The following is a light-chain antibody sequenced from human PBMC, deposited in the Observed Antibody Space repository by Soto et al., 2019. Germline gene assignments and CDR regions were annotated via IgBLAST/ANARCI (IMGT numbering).Light chain of an antibody. V-gene: IGKV1-5*01. CDR1: QSISSW. CDR3: QQYNSYRT. Sequence: DIQMTQSPSTLSASVGDGVTITCRASQSISSWLAWYQQKPGKAPKLLIYDASSLESGVPSRFSGSGSGTEFTLTISSLQPDDFATYYCQQYNSYRTFGQGTKVDIK. J-gene: IGKJ1*01. CDR2: DAS.